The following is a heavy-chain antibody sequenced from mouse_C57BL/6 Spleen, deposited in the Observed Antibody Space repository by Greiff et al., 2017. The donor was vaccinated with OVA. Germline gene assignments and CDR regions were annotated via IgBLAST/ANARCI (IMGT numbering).Heavy chain of an antibody. J-gene: IGHJ1*03. CDR3: AKIYYDYDGYFDV. Sequence: QVQLQQPGAELVRPGSSVKLSCKASGYTFTSYWMDWVKQRPGQGLEWIGNIYPSDSETHYNQKFKDKATLTVDKSSSTAYMQLSSPTSEDSAVYYCAKIYYDYDGYFDVWGTGTTVTVSS. CDR2: IYPSDSET. V-gene: IGHV1-61*01. D-gene: IGHD2-4*01. CDR1: GYTFTSYW.